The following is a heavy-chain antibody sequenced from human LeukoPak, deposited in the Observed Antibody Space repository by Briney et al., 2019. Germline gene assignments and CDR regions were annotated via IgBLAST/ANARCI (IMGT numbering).Heavy chain of an antibody. D-gene: IGHD6-13*01. CDR3: ARVLSSSEGYFDY. Sequence: SETLSLTCTVSGGSISSSSYYWGWIRQPPGKGLEWIGSIYYSGSTYYNPSLKSRGTISVDTSKNQFSLKLSSVTAADTAVYYCARVLSSSEGYFDYWGQGTLVTVSS. CDR2: IYYSGST. CDR1: GGSISSSSYY. V-gene: IGHV4-39*01. J-gene: IGHJ4*02.